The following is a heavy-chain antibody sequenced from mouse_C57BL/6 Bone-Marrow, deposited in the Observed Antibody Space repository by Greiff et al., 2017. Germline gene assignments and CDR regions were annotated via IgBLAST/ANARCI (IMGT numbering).Heavy chain of an antibody. D-gene: IGHD1-1*01. CDR2: IYPGSGST. V-gene: IGHV1-55*01. Sequence: QVQLQQPGAELVKPGASVKMSCKASGYTFTSYWITWVKQRPGQGLEWIGDIYPGSGSTNYNEKFKNKATLTVDTSSSTAYMQLSSLTSEDSAVYYFAIDYGSSYQFAYWGQGTLVTVSA. J-gene: IGHJ3*01. CDR1: GYTFTSYW. CDR3: AIDYGSSYQFAY.